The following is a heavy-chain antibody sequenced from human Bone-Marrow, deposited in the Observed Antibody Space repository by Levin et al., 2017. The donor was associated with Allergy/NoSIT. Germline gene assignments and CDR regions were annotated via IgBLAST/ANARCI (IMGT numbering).Heavy chain of an antibody. Sequence: SQTLSLTCAVSGYSISSDYYWGWIRQPPGKGLEWIGNIHETGSTKYNPSLKSRVTISVDTSKNQFSLQLNSVTAADTAVYFCAREYYMDGWGKGTTVTVSS. V-gene: IGHV4-38-2*02. J-gene: IGHJ6*03. CDR1: GYSISSDYY. CDR3: AREYYMDG. CDR2: IHETGST.